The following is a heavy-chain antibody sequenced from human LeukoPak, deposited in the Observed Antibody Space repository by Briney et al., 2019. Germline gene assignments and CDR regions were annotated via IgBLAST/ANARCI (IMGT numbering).Heavy chain of an antibody. J-gene: IGHJ3*02. CDR2: IIPIFGTA. V-gene: IGHV1-69*13. CDR1: GGTFSSYA. Sequence: GASVKISCKASGGTFSSYAISWVRQAPGQGLEWMGGIIPIFGTANYAQKFQGRVTITADESTSTAYMELSSLRSEDTAVYYCARDSTGLRWELKAHAFDIWGQGTMVTVSS. CDR3: ARDSTGLRWELKAHAFDI. D-gene: IGHD1-26*01.